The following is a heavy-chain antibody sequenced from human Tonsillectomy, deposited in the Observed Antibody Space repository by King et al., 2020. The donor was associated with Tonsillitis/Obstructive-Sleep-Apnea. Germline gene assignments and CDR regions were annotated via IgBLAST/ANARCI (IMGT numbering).Heavy chain of an antibody. D-gene: IGHD6-6*01. CDR1: GYSFTSYC. Sequence: VQLVESGAEVKKPGESLKISCKGSGYSFTSYCIGWVRQMPGKGLEWMGIIYPGDSDTRYSPSFQGQVTISADKSINTAYLQWSSLKASDTAMYYCARLLYYSGSSRLFDYWGQGTLVTVSS. J-gene: IGHJ4*02. CDR2: IYPGDSDT. V-gene: IGHV5-51*01. CDR3: ARLLYYSGSSRLFDY.